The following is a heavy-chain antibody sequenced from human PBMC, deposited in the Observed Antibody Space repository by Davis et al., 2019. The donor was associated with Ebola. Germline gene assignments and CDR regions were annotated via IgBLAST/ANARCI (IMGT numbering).Heavy chain of an antibody. V-gene: IGHV3-23*01. Sequence: GESLKISCEATGFAFSSYSMNWVRQAPGKGLEWVSTLGTSADAYYADSVKGRFTISRDNSKNTLYLQMNGLRVEDTAIYYCAKDTSNIWFDIWGQGTNVTVSS. CDR1: GFAFSSYS. J-gene: IGHJ3*02. CDR2: LGTSADA. D-gene: IGHD1-26*01. CDR3: AKDTSNIWFDI.